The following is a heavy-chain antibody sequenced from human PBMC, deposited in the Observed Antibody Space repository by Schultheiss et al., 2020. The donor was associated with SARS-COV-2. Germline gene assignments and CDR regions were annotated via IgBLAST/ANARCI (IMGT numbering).Heavy chain of an antibody. V-gene: IGHV3-64*01. CDR2: ISSNGGST. D-gene: IGHD1-26*01. J-gene: IGHJ3*02. Sequence: GASLKISCAASGFTFSSYAMHWVRQAPGKGLEYVSAISSNGGSTYYANSVKGRFTISRDNSKNTLYLQMGSLRAEDMAVYYCAREVSGSYSIWGQGTMVTVSS. CDR3: AREVSGSYSI. CDR1: GFTFSSYA.